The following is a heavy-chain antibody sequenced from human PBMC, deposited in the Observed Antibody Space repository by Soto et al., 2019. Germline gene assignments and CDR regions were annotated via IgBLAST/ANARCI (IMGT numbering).Heavy chain of an antibody. J-gene: IGHJ6*02. Sequence: AASVKVSCKASGYTFTSYGISWVRQAPGQGLEWMGWISAYNGNTNYAQKLQGRVPMTTDTSTSTAYMELRSLRSDDTAVYYCARVSYYYDSSGYTHYYYYGMDVWGQGTTVTVS. CDR3: ARVSYYYDSSGYTHYYYYGMDV. D-gene: IGHD3-22*01. CDR1: GYTFTSYG. V-gene: IGHV1-18*01. CDR2: ISAYNGNT.